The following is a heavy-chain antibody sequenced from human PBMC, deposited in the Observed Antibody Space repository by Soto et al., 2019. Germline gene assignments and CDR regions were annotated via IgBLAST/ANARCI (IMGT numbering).Heavy chain of an antibody. CDR1: GYSFTSYW. J-gene: IGHJ6*03. CDR3: ARVPGTVLFYYYYMDV. Sequence: PGESLKISCKGSGYSFTSYWIGWVRQMPGKGLEWMGIIYPGDSDTRYSPSFQGQVTISADKSISTAYLQWSSLKASDTAMYYCARVPGTVLFYYYYMDVWGKGTTVTVSS. D-gene: IGHD1-1*01. CDR2: IYPGDSDT. V-gene: IGHV5-51*01.